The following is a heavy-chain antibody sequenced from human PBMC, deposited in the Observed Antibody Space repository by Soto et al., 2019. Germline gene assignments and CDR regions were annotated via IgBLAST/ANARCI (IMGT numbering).Heavy chain of an antibody. V-gene: IGHV6-1*01. CDR1: GDSVSSNSAA. Sequence: SQTLSLTCAISGDSVSSNSAAWNWIRQSPSRGLEWLGRTYYRSKWYNDYAVSVKSRITINPDTSKNQFSLQLNSVTPEDTAVYYCARVLEDTAMVNDASDIWGQGKMVPVSS. CDR3: ARVLEDTAMVNDASDI. CDR2: TYYRSKWYN. D-gene: IGHD5-18*01. J-gene: IGHJ3*02.